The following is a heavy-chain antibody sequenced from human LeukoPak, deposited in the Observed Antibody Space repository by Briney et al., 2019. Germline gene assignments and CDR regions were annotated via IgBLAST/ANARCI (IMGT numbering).Heavy chain of an antibody. V-gene: IGHV4-59*01. D-gene: IGHD2-2*01. CDR3: ARGVVVVPAASYPWFDP. CDR2: IYYSGST. J-gene: IGHJ5*02. Sequence: PSETLSLTCTVSGGSISSYYWSWIRQPPGKGLEWIGYIYYSGSTNYNPSLKSRVTISVDTSKNQFSLKLSSVTAADTAVYYCARGVVVVPAASYPWFDPWGQGTLVTVSS. CDR1: GGSISSYY.